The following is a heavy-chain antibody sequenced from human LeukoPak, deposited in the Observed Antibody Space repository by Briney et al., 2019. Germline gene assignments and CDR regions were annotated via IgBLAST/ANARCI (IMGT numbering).Heavy chain of an antibody. D-gene: IGHD3-9*01. CDR1: GFTFSSYW. CDR2: IKQDGSEK. Sequence: GGSLRLSCAASGFTFSSYWMSWVRQAPGKGLERVANIKQDGSEKYYVDSVKGRFTISRDNAKNSLYLQMNSLRAEDTAVYYCAKDRVLTGYSSFDYWGQGTLVTVSS. V-gene: IGHV3-7*01. J-gene: IGHJ4*02. CDR3: AKDRVLTGYSSFDY.